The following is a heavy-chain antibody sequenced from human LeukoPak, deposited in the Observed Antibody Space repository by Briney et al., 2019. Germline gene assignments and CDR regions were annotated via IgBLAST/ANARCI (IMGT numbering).Heavy chain of an antibody. Sequence: GGSLRLSCAASGFTFSSYSMNWVRQAPGKGLEWVSSISSSSSYIYYADSVKGRFTISRDNAKNSLYLQMNSLRAEDTAVYYCAREEGSGSYYGKLDYWGQGTLVTVSS. CDR3: AREEGSGSYYGKLDY. V-gene: IGHV3-21*01. CDR1: GFTFSSYS. CDR2: ISSSSSYI. J-gene: IGHJ4*02. D-gene: IGHD1-26*01.